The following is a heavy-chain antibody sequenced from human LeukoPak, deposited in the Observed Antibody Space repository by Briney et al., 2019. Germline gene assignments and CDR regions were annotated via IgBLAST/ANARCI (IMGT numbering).Heavy chain of an antibody. CDR2: IYTTGNT. CDR3: ARQGYTASHYFLDY. J-gene: IGHJ4*02. Sequence: PSETPSLTCTVSSGSINSYYWGWVRQPAGRGLEWIGRIYTTGNTNYNPSLKSRLTMSVDTSKRQFSLNLRSVTAADTAIYYCARQGYTASHYFLDYWSQGTLVTVSS. CDR1: SGSINSYY. V-gene: IGHV4-4*07. D-gene: IGHD3-16*02.